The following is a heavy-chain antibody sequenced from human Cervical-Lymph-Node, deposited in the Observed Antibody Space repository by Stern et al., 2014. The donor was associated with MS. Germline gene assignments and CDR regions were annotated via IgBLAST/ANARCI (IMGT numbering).Heavy chain of an antibody. CDR1: GGSISSYY. D-gene: IGHD3-9*01. CDR2: IYYSGST. Sequence: QLQLQESGPGLVKPSETLSLTCTVSGGSISSYYWSWIRQPPGKGLEWIGDIYYSGSTNYNPSFKSRVTISVDTSKNQFSLKLSSVTAADTAVYYCARVQAVYDILTGAFDYWGQGTLVTVSS. CDR3: ARVQAVYDILTGAFDY. J-gene: IGHJ4*02. V-gene: IGHV4-59*01.